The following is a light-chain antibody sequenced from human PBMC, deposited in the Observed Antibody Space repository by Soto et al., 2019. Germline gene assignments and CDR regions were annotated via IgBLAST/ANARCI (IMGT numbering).Light chain of an antibody. V-gene: IGKV3-15*01. J-gene: IGKJ1*01. CDR1: QSVSSN. CDR3: QQYNNWPPT. CDR2: GAS. Sequence: EIVMTQSPGTLSVSPGERATLSCRASQSVSSNLAWYQQKPGQAPRLLIYGASTRATGIPARFSGSGSGTEFTLTISSLQPEDFAVYYCQQYNNWPPTFGQGTKVDI.